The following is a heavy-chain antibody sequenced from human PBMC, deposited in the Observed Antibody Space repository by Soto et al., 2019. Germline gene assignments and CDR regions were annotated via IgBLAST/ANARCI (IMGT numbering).Heavy chain of an antibody. CDR1: GGSISSSRYY. J-gene: IGHJ4*02. Sequence: PSETLSLTCTVSGGSISSSRYYWGWIRQPPGKGLEWIGSIYYSGSTYYNPSLKSRVTISVDTSKNQFSLKLSSVTAADTAVYYCARRQSSSWYGLWGQGTRVTVS. V-gene: IGHV4-39*01. D-gene: IGHD6-13*01. CDR3: ARRQSSSWYGL. CDR2: IYYSGST.